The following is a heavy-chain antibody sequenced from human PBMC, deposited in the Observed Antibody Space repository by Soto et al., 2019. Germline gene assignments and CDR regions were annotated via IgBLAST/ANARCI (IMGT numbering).Heavy chain of an antibody. CDR3: ARSHDPGANGAFDI. CDR2: ISYDGSNK. CDR1: GFTFSSYA. Sequence: QVQLVESGGGVVQPGRSLRLSCAASGFTFSSYAMHWVRQAPGKGLEWVAVISYDGSNKYYADSVKGRFTISRDNSKNTLYLHMNSLRAEDTAVYYCARSHDPGANGAFDIWGQGTMVTVSS. J-gene: IGHJ3*02. D-gene: IGHD1-26*01. V-gene: IGHV3-30-3*01.